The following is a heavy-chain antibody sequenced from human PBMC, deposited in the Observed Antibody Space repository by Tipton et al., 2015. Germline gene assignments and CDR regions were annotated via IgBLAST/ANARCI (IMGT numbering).Heavy chain of an antibody. J-gene: IGHJ4*02. Sequence: TLSLTCTVSNGSINSPTYYWAWIRQSPGKGLEWIGSIYYSGTTYYNPSLKSRVTVSVDTSKNQFSLKLSSVTAADTAVYYCARSPFKSGYFDYWGQGTLVTVSS. D-gene: IGHD2/OR15-2a*01. V-gene: IGHV4-39*01. CDR1: NGSINSPTYY. CDR3: ARSPFKSGYFDY. CDR2: IYYSGTT.